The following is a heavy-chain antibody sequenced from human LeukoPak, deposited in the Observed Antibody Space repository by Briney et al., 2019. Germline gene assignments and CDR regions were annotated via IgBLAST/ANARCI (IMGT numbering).Heavy chain of an antibody. CDR1: GGSISSSSYS. CDR2: IYCSGST. D-gene: IGHD3-9*01. V-gene: IGHV4-39*07. Sequence: SETLSLTCTVSGGSISSSSYSWGWIRQPPGKGLEWIGNIYCSGSTFYNPSLKSRVTISLDTSKHQFSLKLTSVTAADTAVYYCAREWDTSSFDPRASGDYWGQGTPVTVSS. J-gene: IGHJ4*02. CDR3: AREWDTSSFDPRASGDY.